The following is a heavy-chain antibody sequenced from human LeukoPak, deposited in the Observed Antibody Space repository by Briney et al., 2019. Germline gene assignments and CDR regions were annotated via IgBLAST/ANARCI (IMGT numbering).Heavy chain of an antibody. V-gene: IGHV3-23*01. J-gene: IGHJ4*02. CDR3: ARSLMVRGVSPFDY. D-gene: IGHD3-10*01. CDR1: GFTFSSYA. CDR2: ISGSGGST. Sequence: PGGSLRLSCAASGFTFSSYAMSWVRQAPGKGLEWVSAISGSGGSTYYADSVKGRFTISRDNSKNTLYLQMNSLRAEDTAVYYCARSLMVRGVSPFDYWGQGTLVTVSS.